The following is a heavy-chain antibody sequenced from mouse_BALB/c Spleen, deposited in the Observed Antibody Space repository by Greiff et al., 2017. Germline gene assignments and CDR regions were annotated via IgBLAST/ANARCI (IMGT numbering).Heavy chain of an antibody. CDR1: GFNTKDYY. V-gene: IGHV14-1*02. Sequence: EVQLQQSGAELVRPGALVKLSCKASGFNTKDYYMHWVKQRPEQGLEWIGWIDPENGNTIYDPKFQGKASITADTSSNTAYLQLSSLTSEDTAVYYCAREDTYAMDYWGQGTSVTVSS. CDR2: IDPENGNT. J-gene: IGHJ4*01. CDR3: AREDTYAMDY.